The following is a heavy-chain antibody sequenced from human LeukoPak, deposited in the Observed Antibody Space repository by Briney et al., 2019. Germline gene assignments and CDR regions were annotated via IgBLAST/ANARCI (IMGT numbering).Heavy chain of an antibody. CDR2: VNEDGSEK. V-gene: IGHV3-7*01. Sequence: GGSLRLSCAASGFTSTNNWMTWFRQAPGKGLEWVANVNEDGSEKNYVDSVKGRFTISRDNAKNSVYLQMNNLRVEETAVYYCARGRGWIDPWGQGTLVTVSS. CDR1: GFTSTNNW. CDR3: ARGRGWIDP. D-gene: IGHD5-24*01. J-gene: IGHJ5*02.